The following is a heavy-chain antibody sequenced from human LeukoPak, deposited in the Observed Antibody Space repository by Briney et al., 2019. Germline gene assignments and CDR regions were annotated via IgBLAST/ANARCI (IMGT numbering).Heavy chain of an antibody. Sequence: GGSLRLSCAASGFTFSAYVMHWVRQAPGKGLQWVAVISDSSGYTQYADSVKGRFTISRDNSKNTLYLQMNSLRAEDTAVYYCAKRRAVPDPQRGLDYWGQGTLVTVSS. V-gene: IGHV3-23*01. CDR1: GFTFSAYV. D-gene: IGHD6-19*01. CDR2: ISDSSGYT. J-gene: IGHJ4*02. CDR3: AKRRAVPDPQRGLDY.